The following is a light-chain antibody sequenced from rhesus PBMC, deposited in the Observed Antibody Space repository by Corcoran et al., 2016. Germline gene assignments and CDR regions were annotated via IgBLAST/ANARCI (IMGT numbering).Light chain of an antibody. CDR1: QGITND. CDR3: QHYYSTPWT. J-gene: IGKJ1*01. CDR2: EGS. V-gene: IGKV1-25*01. Sequence: DIQMTQSPSSLSASVGDRVTITCRASQGITNDLAWYPQQPGETPKLLIYEGSSLQSGIPSRFSGSGSWTDFTLTISILQSEDFATYYCQHYYSTPWTFGQGTKVEIK.